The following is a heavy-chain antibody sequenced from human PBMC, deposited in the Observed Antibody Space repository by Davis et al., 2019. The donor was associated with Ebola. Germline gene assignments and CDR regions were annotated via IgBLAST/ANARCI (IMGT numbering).Heavy chain of an antibody. CDR2: ISYDGSNK. D-gene: IGHD3-10*01. CDR3: AKTLIWDSHYYPFDF. J-gene: IGHJ4*02. CDR1: GFTFSSYA. Sequence: GESLKISCAASGFTFSSYAMSWVRQVPGKGLEWVAVISYDGSNKKYEDSVKGRFTVSRDNSNNTLYLHMSSLRVEDTAVYYCAKTLIWDSHYYPFDFRGQGTLVTVSS. V-gene: IGHV3-30*18.